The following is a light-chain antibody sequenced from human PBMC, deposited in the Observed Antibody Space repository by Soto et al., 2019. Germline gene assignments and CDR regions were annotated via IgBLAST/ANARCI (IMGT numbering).Light chain of an antibody. CDR2: STS. Sequence: ETVMTQSPATLSVSPGERATLSCRASQTVSSNLAWYQQKPGQAPRLLIYSTSSRATGIPDRFSGSGSGTDFTLTISRLEPEDFAVYYCQQYGNSPWTFGQGTKVDIK. CDR1: QTVSSN. CDR3: QQYGNSPWT. V-gene: IGKV3-20*01. J-gene: IGKJ1*01.